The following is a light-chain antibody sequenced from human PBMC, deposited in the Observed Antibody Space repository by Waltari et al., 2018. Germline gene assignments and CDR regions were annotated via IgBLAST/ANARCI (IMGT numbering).Light chain of an antibody. CDR1: KLGDKY. CDR3: QAWDIDIVV. V-gene: IGLV3-1*01. J-gene: IGLJ2*01. Sequence: SYELTQPPSMSVSPGQTASITCSGHKLGDKYVSWYQQKPGQSPLLVIYQDNKRPSGIPERFSGSNSANTATLTISGTQARDEADYYCQAWDIDIVVFGGGTKLTVL. CDR2: QDN.